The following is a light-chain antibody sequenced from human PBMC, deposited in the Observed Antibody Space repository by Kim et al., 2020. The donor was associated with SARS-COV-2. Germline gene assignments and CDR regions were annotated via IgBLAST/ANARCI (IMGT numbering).Light chain of an antibody. V-gene: IGLV2-14*01. Sequence: QSALTQPASVSGSPGQSITISCTGTSSDVGGYNYVSWYQKHPGKAPKLMIYDVSKRPSGVSNRFSGSKSGNTASLTISGLQAEDEADYYCSSYTSSSTFGVFGTGTKVTVL. J-gene: IGLJ1*01. CDR1: SSDVGGYNY. CDR2: DVS. CDR3: SSYTSSSTFGV.